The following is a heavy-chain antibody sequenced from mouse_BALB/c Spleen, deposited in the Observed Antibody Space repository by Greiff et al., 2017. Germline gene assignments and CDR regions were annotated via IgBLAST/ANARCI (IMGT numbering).Heavy chain of an antibody. V-gene: IGHV5-6*01. CDR2: ISSGGSYT. CDR3: ARQNYYGSSLYAMDY. D-gene: IGHD1-1*01. J-gene: IGHJ4*01. CDR1: GFTFSSYG. Sequence: EVQGVESGGDLVKPGGSLKLSCAASGFTFSSYGMSWVRQTPDKRLEWVATISSGGSYTYYPDSVKGRFTISRDNAKNTLYLQMSSLKSEDTAMYYCARQNYYGSSLYAMDYWGQGTSVTVSS.